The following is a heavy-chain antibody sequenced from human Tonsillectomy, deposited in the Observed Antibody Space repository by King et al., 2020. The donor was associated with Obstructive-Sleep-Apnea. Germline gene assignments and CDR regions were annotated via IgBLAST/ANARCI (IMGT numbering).Heavy chain of an antibody. D-gene: IGHD6-13*01. V-gene: IGHV3-7*03. CDR2: IKQDGSGK. Sequence: VQLVESGGGLVQPGGSLRLSCAASGFTFSSYWMSWVRQAPGKGLEWVANIKQDGSGKYYVVSVKGRFTISRDNAKNSLYLQMNSLRAEDTAVYYCARGIREAAASLGYWGQGTLVTVSS. CDR3: ARGIREAAASLGY. J-gene: IGHJ4*02. CDR1: GFTFSSYW.